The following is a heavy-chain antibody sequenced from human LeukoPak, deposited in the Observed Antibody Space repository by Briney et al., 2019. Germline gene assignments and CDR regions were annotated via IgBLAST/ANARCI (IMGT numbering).Heavy chain of an antibody. D-gene: IGHD4-17*01. CDR2: IYYSGST. CDR3: ARGYGDYMDP. J-gene: IGHJ5*02. Sequence: SETLSLTCTASGGSITTTNYYWGWIRQSPGKGLEWIGSIYYSGSTYYNPSLKSRVTISVDTSKNHSSLRLSSVTAADTAVYYCARGYGDYMDPWGQGTLVTVSS. CDR1: GGSITTTNYY. V-gene: IGHV4-39*07.